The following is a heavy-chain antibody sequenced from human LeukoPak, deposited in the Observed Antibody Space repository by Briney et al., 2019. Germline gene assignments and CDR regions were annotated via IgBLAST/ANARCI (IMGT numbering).Heavy chain of an antibody. CDR2: INKDGSAT. CDR3: ATWAFYHSLDV. Sequence: GSLRLSCEASGFTFDAYAMHWVRQAPGKGLEWVSLINKDGSATYYADSVKGRFTISRDNSKNSLYLQMNSLRSEDTALYYCATWAFYHSLDVWGQGTAVTVSS. CDR1: GFTFDAYA. D-gene: IGHD1-26*01. J-gene: IGHJ6*02. V-gene: IGHV3-43*02.